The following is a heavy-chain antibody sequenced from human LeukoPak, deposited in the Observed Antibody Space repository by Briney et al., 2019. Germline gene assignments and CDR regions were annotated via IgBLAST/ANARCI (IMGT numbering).Heavy chain of an antibody. D-gene: IGHD4-17*01. V-gene: IGHV3-11*01. J-gene: IGHJ4*02. CDR3: ARDPFTVTPPYFDY. Sequence: GGSLRLSCAASGFTFSDYCMSWIRQAPGKGLEWVSYISSSGSTIYYADSVKGRFTISRDNAKNSLYLQMNSLRAEDTAVYYCARDPFTVTPPYFDYWGQGTLVTVSS. CDR1: GFTFSDYC. CDR2: ISSSGSTI.